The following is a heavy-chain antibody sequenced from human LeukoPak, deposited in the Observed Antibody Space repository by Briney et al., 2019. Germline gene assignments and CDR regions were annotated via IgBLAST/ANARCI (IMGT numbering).Heavy chain of an antibody. D-gene: IGHD4-17*01. J-gene: IGHJ1*01. CDR1: GYTFTGYY. Sequence: ASVKVSCKASGYTFTGYYMHWVRQAPGQGLEWMGWINPNSGGTNYAQKFQGRVTMTRDTSISTAYMELSRLRSDDTAVYYCARAYDYGDYAVDEYFQHWGQGTLVTVSS. CDR3: ARAYDYGDYAVDEYFQH. CDR2: INPNSGGT. V-gene: IGHV1-2*02.